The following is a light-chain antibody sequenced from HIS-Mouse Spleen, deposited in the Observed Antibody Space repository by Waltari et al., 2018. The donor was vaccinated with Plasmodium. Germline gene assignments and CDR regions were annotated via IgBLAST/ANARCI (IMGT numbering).Light chain of an antibody. CDR1: QSVSSN. CDR3: QQYNNWSFT. CDR2: GAS. J-gene: IGKJ3*01. Sequence: EIVMTQSPATLSASPGERATLSCRASQSVSSNLAWSQQKPGQAPRLLIYGASTRATGIPARFSGSGSGTEFTLTISSLQSEDFAVYYCQQYNNWSFTFGPGTKVDIK. V-gene: IGKV3-15*01.